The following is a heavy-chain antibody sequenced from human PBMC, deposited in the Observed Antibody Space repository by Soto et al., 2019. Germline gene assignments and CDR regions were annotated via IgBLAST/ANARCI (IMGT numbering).Heavy chain of an antibody. CDR1: GDSVSSNSAA. J-gene: IGHJ6*03. Sequence: KQSQTLSLTCAISGDSVSSNSAAWNWVRQSPSRGLEWLGRTYSRSKWYNDYAVSVKSRITINPDTPKNQSSLQLNSVTPEDTAVYYCARGYSAEYYYYYMDVWGKGTTVTVSS. CDR2: TYSRSKWYN. CDR3: ARGYSAEYYYYYMDV. D-gene: IGHD5-12*01. V-gene: IGHV6-1*01.